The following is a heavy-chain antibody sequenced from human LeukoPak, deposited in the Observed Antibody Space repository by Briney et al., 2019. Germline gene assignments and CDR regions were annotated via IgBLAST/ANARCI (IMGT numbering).Heavy chain of an antibody. CDR2: IYTSGST. CDR3: AREQPRIWFGDPRPTSLFDP. D-gene: IGHD3-10*01. V-gene: IGHV4-61*02. CDR1: GGSISSGSYY. J-gene: IGHJ5*02. Sequence: SETLSLTCTVSGGSISSGSYYWSWIRQPAGKGLEWIGRIYTSGSTNYNPSLKSRVTISVDTSKNQFSLKLSSVTAADTAVYYCAREQPRIWFGDPRPTSLFDPWGQGTLVTVSS.